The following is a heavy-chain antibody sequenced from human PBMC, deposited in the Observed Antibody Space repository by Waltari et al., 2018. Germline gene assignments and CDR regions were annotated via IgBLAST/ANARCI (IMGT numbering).Heavy chain of an antibody. J-gene: IGHJ6*02. CDR1: AFSLTNYS. D-gene: IGHD1-26*01. Sequence: QEKLVESGGGVVQSGRSLRISCAESAFSLTNYSIHCVGQAPGKGLGWVAVIWYDGSKKYYADSVKGRFDISRDNSKNTLYLQMDSLRAEDTAVYFCARDQYGESFYYAMNVWGQGTAVTVSS. CDR3: ARDQYGESFYYAMNV. V-gene: IGHV3-33*01. CDR2: IWYDGSKK.